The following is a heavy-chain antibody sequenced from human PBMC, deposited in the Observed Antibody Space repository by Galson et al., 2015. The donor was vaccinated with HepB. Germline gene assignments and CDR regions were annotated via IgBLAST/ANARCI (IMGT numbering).Heavy chain of an antibody. CDR3: ARDPTAGKDYFDY. D-gene: IGHD6-13*01. V-gene: IGHV3-33*08. Sequence: SLRLSCAASGFTFSSYGMHWVRQAPGKGLEWVAVIWYDGSNKYYADSVKGRFTISRDNSKNTLYLQMNSLRAEDTAVYYCARDPTAGKDYFDYWGQGTLVTVSS. CDR2: IWYDGSNK. CDR1: GFTFSSYG. J-gene: IGHJ4*02.